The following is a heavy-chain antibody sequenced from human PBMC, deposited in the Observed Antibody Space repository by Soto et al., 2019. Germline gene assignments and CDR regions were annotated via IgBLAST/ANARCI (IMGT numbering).Heavy chain of an antibody. V-gene: IGHV4-30-4*01. CDR3: ARSEYDFWSGGPNGMDV. CDR2: IYYSGST. J-gene: IGHJ6*02. CDR1: GGSISSGDYY. Sequence: QVQLQESGPGLVKPSQTLSLTCTVSGGSISSGDYYWSWIRQPPGKGLEWIGYIYYSGSTYYNPSLKSQVTISVDTSKNQFSLKLSSVTAADTAVYYCARSEYDFWSGGPNGMDVWGQGTTVTVSS. D-gene: IGHD3-3*01.